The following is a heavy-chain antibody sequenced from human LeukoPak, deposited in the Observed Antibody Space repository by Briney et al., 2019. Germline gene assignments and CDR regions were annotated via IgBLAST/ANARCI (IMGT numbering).Heavy chain of an antibody. CDR2: IYHSGST. V-gene: IGHV4-38-2*01. D-gene: IGHD4-17*01. CDR1: GYSISSGYY. CDR3: ARGGYGDFIFDY. J-gene: IGHJ4*02. Sequence: PSETLSLTCAVSGYSISSGYYWGWIRQPPGKGLEWIGSIYHSGSTYYNPSLKSRVTISVDTSKNQFSLKLSSVTAADTAVYYWARGGYGDFIFDYWGQGTLVTVSS.